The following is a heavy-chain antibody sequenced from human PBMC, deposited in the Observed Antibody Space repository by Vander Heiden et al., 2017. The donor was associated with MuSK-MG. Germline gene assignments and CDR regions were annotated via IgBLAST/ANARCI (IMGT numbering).Heavy chain of an antibody. Sequence: QLQLQESGPGLVKPSETLSLTCTVSGGSISSSSYYWGWIRQPPGKGLEWIGSIYYSGSTYYNPSLKSRVTISVDTSKNQFSLKLSSVTAADTAVYYCARSRAYYYGSGSYYNRIGPYNWFDPWGQGTLVTVSS. CDR2: IYYSGST. V-gene: IGHV4-39*01. CDR1: GGSISSSSYY. D-gene: IGHD3-10*01. J-gene: IGHJ5*02. CDR3: ARSRAYYYGSGSYYNRIGPYNWFDP.